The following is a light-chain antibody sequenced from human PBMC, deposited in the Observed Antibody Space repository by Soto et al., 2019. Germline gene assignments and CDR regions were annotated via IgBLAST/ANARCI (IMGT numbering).Light chain of an antibody. CDR2: KAS. Sequence: DIQMTQSPSTQSASVGDRVTMTCRASQSISSWLAWHQQKAGKAPKLLIYKASSLESGVPSRFSGSGSGTEFTLTISSLQPDDFATYYCQQYSSYSAYTFGQGTKLEIK. CDR1: QSISSW. J-gene: IGKJ2*01. CDR3: QQYSSYSAYT. V-gene: IGKV1-5*03.